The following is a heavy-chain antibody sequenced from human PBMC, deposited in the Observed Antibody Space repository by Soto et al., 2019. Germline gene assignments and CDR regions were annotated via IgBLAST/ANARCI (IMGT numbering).Heavy chain of an antibody. V-gene: IGHV4-34*01. CDR1: GGSFSGYY. Sequence: PSETLSLTCAVYGGSFSGYYWSWIRQPPGKGLEWIGEINHSGSTNYNPSLKSRVTISVDTPKNQFSLKLSSVTAADTAVYYCARVREPLTGGPWFDPWGQGTLVTVS. D-gene: IGHD1-26*01. CDR2: INHSGST. CDR3: ARVREPLTGGPWFDP. J-gene: IGHJ5*02.